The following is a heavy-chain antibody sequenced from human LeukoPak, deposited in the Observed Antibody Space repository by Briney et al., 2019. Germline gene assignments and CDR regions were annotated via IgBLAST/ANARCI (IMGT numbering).Heavy chain of an antibody. D-gene: IGHD3-10*01. CDR2: IYYTGTT. CDR1: GGSISRSSYY. Sequence: SSETLSLTCSVSGGSISRSSYYWGWIRQPPGKGLEWIGSIYYTGTTYYNPSLKSRVTISVDTSKDQFSLELSTVTAADTAVYFCARTKSSGSSNFDYWGQGTLVTVSS. CDR3: ARTKSSGSSNFDY. J-gene: IGHJ4*02. V-gene: IGHV4-39*01.